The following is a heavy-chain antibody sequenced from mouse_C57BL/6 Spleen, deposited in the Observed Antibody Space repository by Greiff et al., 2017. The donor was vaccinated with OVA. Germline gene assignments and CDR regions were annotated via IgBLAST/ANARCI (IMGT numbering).Heavy chain of an antibody. CDR3: ARGITTVVANAMDY. CDR1: GYTFTSYW. Sequence: QVQLQQPGAELVRPGTSVKLSCTASGYTFTSYWMHWVKQRPGQGLEWIGVIDPSDSYTNYNQKFKGKATLTVDTSSSTAYMQLSSLTSEDSAVYYCARGITTVVANAMDYWGQGTSVTVSS. V-gene: IGHV1-59*01. J-gene: IGHJ4*01. CDR2: IDPSDSYT. D-gene: IGHD1-1*01.